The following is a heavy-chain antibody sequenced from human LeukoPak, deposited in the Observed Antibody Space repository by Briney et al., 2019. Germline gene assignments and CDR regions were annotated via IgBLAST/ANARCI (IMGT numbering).Heavy chain of an antibody. D-gene: IGHD6-13*01. Sequence: SETLSLTCTVSGGSISSSSYYWGWIRQPPGKGLEWIGSIYYSGSTYYNPSLKSRVTISVDTSKNQFSLKLSSVTAADTAVYYCARRYGYSSSWYRGKEWFDPWGQGTLVTVSS. V-gene: IGHV4-39*01. CDR3: ARRYGYSSSWYRGKEWFDP. CDR2: IYYSGST. J-gene: IGHJ5*02. CDR1: GGSISSSSYY.